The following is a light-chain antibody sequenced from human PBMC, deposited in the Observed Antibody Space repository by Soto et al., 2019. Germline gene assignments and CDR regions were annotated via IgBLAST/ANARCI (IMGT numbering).Light chain of an antibody. V-gene: IGLV6-57*04. Sequence: FMLTQPHSVSESPGKTVTISCTRSSGSIASNYVQWYQQRPGSAPTTVIYEDNQRPSGVPDRFSGSIDSSSNSASLTISGLKTADEADYYCQSYDSSNVVFGGGTKLTVL. CDR2: EDN. CDR3: QSYDSSNVV. J-gene: IGLJ2*01. CDR1: SGSIASNY.